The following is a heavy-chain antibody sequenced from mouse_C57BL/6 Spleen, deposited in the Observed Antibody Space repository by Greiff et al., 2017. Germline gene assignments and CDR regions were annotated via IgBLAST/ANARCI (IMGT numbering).Heavy chain of an antibody. CDR3: ARRYYGSRSWFAY. Sequence: EVKVVESGPVLVKPGASVKMSCKASGYTFTDYYMNWVKQSHGKSLEWIGVINPYNGGTSYNQKFKGKATLTVDKSSSTAYMELNSLTSEDSAVYYCARRYYGSRSWFAYWGQGTLVTVSA. V-gene: IGHV1-19*01. CDR1: GYTFTDYY. J-gene: IGHJ3*01. CDR2: INPYNGGT. D-gene: IGHD1-1*01.